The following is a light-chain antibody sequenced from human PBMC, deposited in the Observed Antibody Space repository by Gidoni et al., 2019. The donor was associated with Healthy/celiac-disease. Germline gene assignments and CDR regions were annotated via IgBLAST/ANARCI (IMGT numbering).Light chain of an antibody. CDR1: SGHSSYA. CDR2: LNSDGSH. V-gene: IGLV4-69*01. Sequence: QLVLTQSPSASASPGAPVKLTCTLSSGHSSYAIAWHQQQPEKGPRYLMKLNSDGSHSKGDGIPDRFSGSSSGAERYLTISSLQSEDEADYYCQTWGTGIHLFGGGTKLTVL. J-gene: IGLJ2*01. CDR3: QTWGTGIHL.